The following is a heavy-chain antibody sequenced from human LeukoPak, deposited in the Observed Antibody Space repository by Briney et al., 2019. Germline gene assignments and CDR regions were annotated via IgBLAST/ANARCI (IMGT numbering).Heavy chain of an antibody. CDR1: GGSISGHY. CDR3: ARGGGPDAFDI. CDR2: IYYSGTT. J-gene: IGHJ3*02. D-gene: IGHD6-25*01. V-gene: IGHV4-59*11. Sequence: SETLSLTCTISGGSISGHYWSWIRQPPGKGLEWIGYIYYSGTTNYNSSLESRLTISLDTSKNQFSLKLTSVTAADTAVYSCARGGGPDAFDIWGQGTMVSVS.